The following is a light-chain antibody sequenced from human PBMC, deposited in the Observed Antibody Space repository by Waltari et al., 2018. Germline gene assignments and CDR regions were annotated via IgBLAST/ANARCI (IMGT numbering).Light chain of an antibody. J-gene: IGKJ1*01. V-gene: IGKV3-20*01. CDR1: QNGNSNY. CDR3: QQYSSTTRT. Sequence: EIVLTKSSGTLSLSSGERAALPCGASQNGNSNYLAWYQQKPGQAPRLLIYGASNRATGVPDRFSGSGSVTDFTLTISRLEPEDFAVYYCQQYSSTTRTFGQGTKVEIK. CDR2: GAS.